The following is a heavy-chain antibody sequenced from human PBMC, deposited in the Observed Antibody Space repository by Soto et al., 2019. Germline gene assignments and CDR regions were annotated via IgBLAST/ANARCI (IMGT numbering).Heavy chain of an antibody. D-gene: IGHD6-19*01. V-gene: IGHV1-18*04. CDR2: INANNGNT. CDR3: ARTVAGPFDY. J-gene: IGHJ4*02. CDR1: GYTFNGYD. Sequence: GASMKVSCKASGYTFNGYDIHWVRQAPGQGLEWMGWINANNGNTNYAQKLQGRVTMTTDTSTSTAYMELRSLRSDDTAVYYCARTVAGPFDYWGQGTLVTVSS.